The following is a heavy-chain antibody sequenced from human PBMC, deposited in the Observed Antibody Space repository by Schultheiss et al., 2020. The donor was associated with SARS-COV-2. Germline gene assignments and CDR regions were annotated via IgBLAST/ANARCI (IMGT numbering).Heavy chain of an antibody. V-gene: IGHV1-18*01. Sequence: ASVKVSCKASGYTFTSYGISWVRQAPGQGLEWMGWISAYNGNTNYAQKFQGWVTMTRDTSISTAYMELSSLRSEDTAVYYCAGPTAHRLHCSSTSCYPYYYYYGMDVWGQGTTVTVSS. D-gene: IGHD2-2*01. CDR2: ISAYNGNT. CDR3: AGPTAHRLHCSSTSCYPYYYYYGMDV. CDR1: GYTFTSYG. J-gene: IGHJ6*02.